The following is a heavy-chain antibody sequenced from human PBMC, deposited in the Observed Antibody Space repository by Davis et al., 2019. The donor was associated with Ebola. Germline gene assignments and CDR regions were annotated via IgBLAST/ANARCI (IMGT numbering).Heavy chain of an antibody. D-gene: IGHD6-13*01. Sequence: PSETLSLTCTVSGGSISSSSYYWGWIRQPPGKGLEWIGEINHSGSTNYNPSLKSRVTISVDTSKNQFSLKLSSVTAADTAVYYCARGGGSSWYYDAFDIWGQGTMVTVSS. V-gene: IGHV4-39*07. CDR3: ARGGGSSWYYDAFDI. J-gene: IGHJ3*02. CDR1: GGSISSSSYY. CDR2: INHSGST.